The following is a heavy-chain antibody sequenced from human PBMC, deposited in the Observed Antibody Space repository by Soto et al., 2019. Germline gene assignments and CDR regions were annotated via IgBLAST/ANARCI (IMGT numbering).Heavy chain of an antibody. V-gene: IGHV3-30-3*01. D-gene: IGHD2-15*01. CDR2: ISYDGSNK. Sequence: PGGSLRLACAASGFTFSSYAMHWVRQAPGKGLEWVAVISYDGSNKYYADSVKGRFTISRDNSKNTLYLQMNSLRAEDTAVYYCAKVCRTCPLYYGMDVWGQGTTVTVSS. J-gene: IGHJ6*02. CDR3: AKVCRTCPLYYGMDV. CDR1: GFTFSSYA.